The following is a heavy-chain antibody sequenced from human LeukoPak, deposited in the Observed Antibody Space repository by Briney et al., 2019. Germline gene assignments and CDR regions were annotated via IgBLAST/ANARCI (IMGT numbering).Heavy chain of an antibody. CDR3: ARDTAEIVVAPAPGYFDY. D-gene: IGHD2-2*01. CDR1: GFTFSSYS. V-gene: IGHV3-48*01. Sequence: GGSLRLSCAASGFTFSSYSMNWVRQAPGKGLEWVAYITRSSSEKHHSDSVKGRFTISRDNTKKSLYLQMNSLRAEDTAVYYCARDTAEIVVAPAPGYFDYWGRGTLVTVSS. J-gene: IGHJ4*02. CDR2: ITRSSSEK.